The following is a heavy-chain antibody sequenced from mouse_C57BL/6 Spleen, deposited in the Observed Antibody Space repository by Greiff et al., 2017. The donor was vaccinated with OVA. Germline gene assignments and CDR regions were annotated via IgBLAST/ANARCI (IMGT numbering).Heavy chain of an antibody. V-gene: IGHV5-17*01. Sequence: EVQLVESGGGLVKPGGSLKLSCAASGFTFSDYGMHWVRQAPEKGLEWVAYISSGSSTIYYADTVKGRFTISRDNAKNTLCLQMTSLRSEDTAMYYCARDDGYYEAMDYWGQGTSVTVSS. CDR2: ISSGSSTI. CDR1: GFTFSDYG. D-gene: IGHD2-3*01. CDR3: ARDDGYYEAMDY. J-gene: IGHJ4*01.